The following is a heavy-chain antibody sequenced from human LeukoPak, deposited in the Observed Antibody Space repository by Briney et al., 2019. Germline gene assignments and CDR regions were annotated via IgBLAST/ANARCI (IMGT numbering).Heavy chain of an antibody. J-gene: IGHJ4*02. V-gene: IGHV1-69*01. D-gene: IGHD1-26*01. CDR2: IVPIYNKP. CDR1: GRTFRTSA. Sequence: SVKVSCKASGRTFRTSALTWLRQAPGQGLEWMGEIVPIYNKPKYAQNFQGRVTIIADETTSTVYMELSGLRPDDTAVYFCAREVWELTYFESWGQGTLVVVSS. CDR3: AREVWELTYFES.